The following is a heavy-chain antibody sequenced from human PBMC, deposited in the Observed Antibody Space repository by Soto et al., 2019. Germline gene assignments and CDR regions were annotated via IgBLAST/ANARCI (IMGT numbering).Heavy chain of an antibody. CDR2: IYYSGST. J-gene: IGHJ6*02. CDR3: ARVSNQLLSRNYYYGMDV. V-gene: IGHV4-59*01. CDR1: GGSISSYY. Sequence: SETLSLTCTVSGGSISSYYWSWIRQPPGKGLEWIGYIYYSGSTNYNPSLKSRVTISVDTSKNQFSLKLSSVTAADTAVYYCARVSNQLLSRNYYYGMDVWGQGTTVTVSS. D-gene: IGHD2-2*01.